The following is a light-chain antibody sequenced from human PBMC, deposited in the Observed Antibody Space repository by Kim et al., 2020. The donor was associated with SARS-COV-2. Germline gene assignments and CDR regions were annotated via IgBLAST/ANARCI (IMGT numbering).Light chain of an antibody. CDR3: QQYASSPLT. CDR2: GAS. CDR1: QTVSSSY. V-gene: IGKV3-20*01. Sequence: SPGENATLSCRSSQTVSSSYLAWYQQKPGQAPRLVIYGASSRATGIPDRFSGSGSGTDFTLTISGLEPEDFAVYYCQQYASSPLTFGGGTKVDIK. J-gene: IGKJ4*01.